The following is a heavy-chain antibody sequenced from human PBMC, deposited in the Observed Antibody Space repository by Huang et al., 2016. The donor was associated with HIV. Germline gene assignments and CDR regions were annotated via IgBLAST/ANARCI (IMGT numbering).Heavy chain of an antibody. V-gene: IGHV4-34*01. CDR3: ARAGRGVISMVRGVINYFDY. J-gene: IGHJ4*02. Sequence: QVHLQQWGAGLLKPSETLSPTCAVYGGSFNGYYWRWIRHPPGKGLEWIGEINHRRSTNYNQSLKSRFTVSVDTSKNQFSLKLRSVTAADTAVYYCARAGRGVISMVRGVINYFDYWGQGTLVTVSS. CDR2: INHRRST. D-gene: IGHD3-10*01. CDR1: GGSFNGYY.